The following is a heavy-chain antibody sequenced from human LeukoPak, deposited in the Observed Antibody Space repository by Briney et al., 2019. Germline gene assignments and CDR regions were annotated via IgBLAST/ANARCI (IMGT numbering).Heavy chain of an antibody. CDR3: AKEGKIFYYDSSGTDAFDI. D-gene: IGHD3-22*01. CDR2: IGAFGDT. J-gene: IGHJ3*02. V-gene: IGHV3-13*01. CDR1: GFAFSSYD. Sequence: PGGSLRLSCAASGFAFSSYDMHWARQASGKGLEWVSGIGAFGDTYYGVAVRGRFTISRDNSKNTLYLQMNSLRAEDTAVYYCAKEGKIFYYDSSGTDAFDIWGQGTMVTVSS.